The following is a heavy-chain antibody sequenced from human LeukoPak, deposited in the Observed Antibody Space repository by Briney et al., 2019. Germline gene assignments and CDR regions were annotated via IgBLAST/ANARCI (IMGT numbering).Heavy chain of an antibody. Sequence: SETLSLTCTVSGGSISSSSYYWGWIRQPPGKGLEWIGSIYYSGSTYYNPSLKSRVTISVDTSKKQFSLKLSSVTAADTAVYYRASKNYYDSSGYSYYFDYWGQGILVTVSS. CDR1: GGSISSSSYY. J-gene: IGHJ4*02. CDR2: IYYSGST. V-gene: IGHV4-39*07. D-gene: IGHD3-22*01. CDR3: ASKNYYDSSGYSYYFDY.